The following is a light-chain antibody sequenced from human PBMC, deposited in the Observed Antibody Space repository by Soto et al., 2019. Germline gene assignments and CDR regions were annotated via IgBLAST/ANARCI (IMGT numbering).Light chain of an antibody. CDR2: AAS. Sequence: DLQMHQSPSSLSASVGARVTITCRASQSISSYLNWYQQKPGKAPKLLIYAASSLQSGVPSRFSGSGSGTDFTLTISSLQPEDFATYYCQQSYSSPFTVGTGTKVDI. J-gene: IGKJ3*01. V-gene: IGKV1-39*01. CDR3: QQSYSSPFT. CDR1: QSISSY.